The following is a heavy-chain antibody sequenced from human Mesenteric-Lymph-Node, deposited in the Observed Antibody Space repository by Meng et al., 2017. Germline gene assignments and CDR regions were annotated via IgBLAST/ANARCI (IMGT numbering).Heavy chain of an antibody. CDR3: ARREENSGYYFPGRY. Sequence: SWVRQPPGKGLEWIGEIYHSGRTNYNPSLKSRVTISVDKSKNQFSLKLSSVTAADTAVYYCARREENSGYYFPGRYWGQGTLVTVSS. V-gene: IGHV4-4*02. J-gene: IGHJ4*02. D-gene: IGHD3-22*01. CDR2: IYHSGRT.